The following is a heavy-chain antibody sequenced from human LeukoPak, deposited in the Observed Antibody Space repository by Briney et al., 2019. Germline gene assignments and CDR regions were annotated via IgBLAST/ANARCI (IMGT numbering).Heavy chain of an antibody. CDR3: AKGLAAPSY. Sequence: GGSLRHSCAASGFTFSSYAMSWVRQAPRKRLEWVSAISGSGGSTYYADSVKGRFTISRDNSKNTLYLQMNSLRAEDTAVYYCAKGLAAPSYWGQGTLVTVSS. CDR1: GFTFSSYA. CDR2: ISGSGGST. V-gene: IGHV3-23*01. D-gene: IGHD6-25*01. J-gene: IGHJ4*02.